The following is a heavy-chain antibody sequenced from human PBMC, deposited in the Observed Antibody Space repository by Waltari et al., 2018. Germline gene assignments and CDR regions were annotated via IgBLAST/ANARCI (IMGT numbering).Heavy chain of an antibody. CDR1: GYTFTGYF. CDR3: ARGVGAVAGPYFDY. V-gene: IGHV1-2*02. CDR2: INPGRGDT. J-gene: IGHJ4*02. D-gene: IGHD6-19*01. Sequence: QVQLVQSGAEVKKPGASVKVSCKASGYTFTGYFIHWVRQAPGQGLEWMGWINPGRGDTNYAQNFQGRVTMTTDTSISTAYMDLTRLRSDDTAVYYCARGVGAVAGPYFDYWGQGTLITVSS.